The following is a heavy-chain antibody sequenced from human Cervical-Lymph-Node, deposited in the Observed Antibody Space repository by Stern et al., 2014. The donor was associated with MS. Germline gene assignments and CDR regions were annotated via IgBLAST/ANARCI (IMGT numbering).Heavy chain of an antibody. Sequence: VQLVQSGGGLVQPGGSLRLSCAASGFTFSNFWMSWVRQSPGKGLEWVANIKQDGSERYYADSVRGRFTISRDNAKNSLFLQMNNLGAEDTAVYYCTREGGKNSPGGDWGQGTLVTVSS. CDR3: TREGGKNSPGGD. J-gene: IGHJ4*02. CDR2: IKQDGSER. CDR1: GFTFSNFW. D-gene: IGHD2-21*01. V-gene: IGHV3-7*01.